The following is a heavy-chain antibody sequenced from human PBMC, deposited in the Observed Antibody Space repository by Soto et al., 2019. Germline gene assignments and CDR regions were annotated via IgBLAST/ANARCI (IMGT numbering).Heavy chain of an antibody. CDR1: GFTFSNSA. CDR2: ISFDGRNK. Sequence: GGSLRLSCAASGFTFSNSALHWVRQAPGKGLEWVAVISFDGRNKYYADSVKGRFTISRDNFKNTLYLEMNSLRAEDTAVYYCARDRLGLIGQQMARYYFYGMDVWGQGTTVTVS. V-gene: IGHV3-30*04. CDR3: ARDRLGLIGQQMARYYFYGMDV. D-gene: IGHD6-13*01. J-gene: IGHJ6*02.